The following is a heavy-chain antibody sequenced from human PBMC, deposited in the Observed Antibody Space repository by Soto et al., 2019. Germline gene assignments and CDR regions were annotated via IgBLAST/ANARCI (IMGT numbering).Heavy chain of an antibody. CDR1: GGSVSRGSDY. CDR2: IDYSGST. V-gene: IGHV4-61*01. J-gene: IGHJ6*04. CDR3: GRETGTKFHYYDGLDV. Sequence: QVQLQESGPGLVKPSETLSLTCTVSGGSVSRGSDYWSWIRQPPGKGLEWIGYIDYSGSTNYNPSLHRRVTISIDTSKNQFSHKLSSVTAADTDVYYCGRETGTKFHYYDGLDVWGEGTTVTVAS. D-gene: IGHD1-7*01.